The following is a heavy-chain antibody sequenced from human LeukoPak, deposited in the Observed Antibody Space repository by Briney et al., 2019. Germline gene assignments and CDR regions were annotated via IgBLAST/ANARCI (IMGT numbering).Heavy chain of an antibody. Sequence: GGSLRLSCATSGFTFSGSAMHWVRQASGKGLEWVGRIRSKANSYATAYAASVKGRFTISRDDSKNTAYLQMNSLKTEDTAVYYCTSPLYDNSAYSFSWGQGTPVTVSS. D-gene: IGHD3-22*01. CDR2: IRSKANSYAT. J-gene: IGHJ5*02. CDR3: TSPLYDNSAYSFS. V-gene: IGHV3-73*01. CDR1: GFTFSGSA.